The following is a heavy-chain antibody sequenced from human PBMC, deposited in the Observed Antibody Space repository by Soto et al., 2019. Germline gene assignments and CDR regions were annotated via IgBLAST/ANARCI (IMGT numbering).Heavy chain of an antibody. D-gene: IGHD3-22*01. J-gene: IGHJ5*02. CDR3: ARINFDYYDSSGYSRWLDP. CDR2: IYYSGST. CDR1: GGSISSGDYY. Sequence: SETLSLTCTVSGGSISSGDYYWSWIRQPPGKGLEWIGYIYYSGSTYYNPSLKSRVTISVDTSKNQFSLKLSSVTAADTAVYYCARINFDYYDSSGYSRWLDPWGQGTLVTVSS. V-gene: IGHV4-30-4*01.